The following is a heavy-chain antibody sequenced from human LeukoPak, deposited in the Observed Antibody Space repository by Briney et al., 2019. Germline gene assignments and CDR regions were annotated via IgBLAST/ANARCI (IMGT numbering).Heavy chain of an antibody. D-gene: IGHD1-14*01. CDR3: TRYNNDHFDY. Sequence: GGSLRLSCAGSGFTSGVYGMHWFRQTPGKGLEWVAVIAHDRSRASYADCVKGRFTISRDTSKNTMSVQMDDLRAEDTAVYYCTRYNNDHFDYWGQGTLVTVSS. J-gene: IGHJ4*02. CDR2: IAHDRSRA. CDR1: GFTSGVYG. V-gene: IGHV3-33*01.